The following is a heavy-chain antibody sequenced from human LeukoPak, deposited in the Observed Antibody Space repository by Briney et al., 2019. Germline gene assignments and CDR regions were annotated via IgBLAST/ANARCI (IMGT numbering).Heavy chain of an antibody. Sequence: GGSLRLSCAASGFTFSSYAMHWVRQAPGKGLEWVAVISYDGSNKYYADSVKGRFTISRDNSKNTLYLQMNRLRAEDTAVYYCARAPPVVTPYFDYWGQGALVTVSS. J-gene: IGHJ4*02. CDR1: GFTFSSYA. CDR3: ARAPPVVTPYFDY. CDR2: ISYDGSNK. D-gene: IGHD4-23*01. V-gene: IGHV3-30-3*01.